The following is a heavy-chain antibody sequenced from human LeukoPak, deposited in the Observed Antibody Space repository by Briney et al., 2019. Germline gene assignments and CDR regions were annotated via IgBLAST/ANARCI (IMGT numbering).Heavy chain of an antibody. CDR1: GFTFSSYC. CDR2: IKQDGSEK. V-gene: IGHV3-7*05. D-gene: IGHD6-19*01. CDR3: ARSGMAVAATPWD. J-gene: IGHJ1*01. Sequence: PGGSLRLSCAASGFTFSSYCMSWVRQAPGKGLEWVANIKQDGSEKYSVDSVRGRFTISRDNVKNSLFLQINILRAEDTAVYYCARSGMAVAATPWDWGQGTLVTVSS.